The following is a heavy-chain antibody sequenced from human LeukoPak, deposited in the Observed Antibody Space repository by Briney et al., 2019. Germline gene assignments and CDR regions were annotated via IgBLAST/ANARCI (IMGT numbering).Heavy chain of an antibody. CDR3: TTGGTFTMIVVTPNDGMDV. CDR1: GFTFSNAW. CDR2: IKSKTDSGTT. V-gene: IGHV3-15*01. J-gene: IGHJ6*02. Sequence: GGSLRLSCAASGFTFSNAWVSWVRQAPGKGREWVGRIKSKTDSGTTDYAAPVKGRFTISRDDSTNTLYLQMNSLKSEDTAVYYCTTGGTFTMIVVTPNDGMDVWGQGTTVTVSS. D-gene: IGHD3-22*01.